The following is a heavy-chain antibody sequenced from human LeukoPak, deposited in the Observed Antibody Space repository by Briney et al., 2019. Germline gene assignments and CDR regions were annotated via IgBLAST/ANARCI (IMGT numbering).Heavy chain of an antibody. J-gene: IGHJ4*02. Sequence: GGSLRLSCAASGFTFSSYAMSWVRQAPGKGLEWVSAISGSGGSTYYADSVRGRFTISRDNSKNTLYLQMNSLRAEDTAVYYCAKSIMVRGAGNFDYWGQGTLVTVSS. CDR3: AKSIMVRGAGNFDY. CDR1: GFTFSSYA. CDR2: ISGSGGST. V-gene: IGHV3-23*01. D-gene: IGHD3-10*01.